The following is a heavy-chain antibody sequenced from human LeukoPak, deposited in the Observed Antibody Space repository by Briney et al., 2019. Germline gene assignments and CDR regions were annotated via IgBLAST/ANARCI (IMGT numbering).Heavy chain of an antibody. Sequence: SETLSLTCTVSGGSISRYYWSWIRQHPGNGLEWIGYISYTGSTTYNSSLKSRVTISLDTSQNQFSLKLTSVTLADTAVYYCAKTAKYYYGSETYYFFEYWGQGTLVTVSS. D-gene: IGHD3-10*01. CDR3: AKTAKYYYGSETYYFFEY. CDR1: GGSISRYY. V-gene: IGHV4-59*01. J-gene: IGHJ4*02. CDR2: ISYTGST.